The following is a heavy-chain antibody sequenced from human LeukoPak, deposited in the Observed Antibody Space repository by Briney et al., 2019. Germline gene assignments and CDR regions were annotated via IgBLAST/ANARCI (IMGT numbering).Heavy chain of an antibody. J-gene: IGHJ4*02. CDR2: INHSGST. Sequence: SETLSRTCAVYGGSFSGYYWSWIRQPPGKGLEWIGEINHSGSTNYNPSLKSRVTISVDTSKNQFSLKLSSVTAADTAVYYCARGRRWLQSFDYWGQGTLVTVSS. CDR1: GGSFSGYY. D-gene: IGHD5-24*01. V-gene: IGHV4-34*01. CDR3: ARGRRWLQSFDY.